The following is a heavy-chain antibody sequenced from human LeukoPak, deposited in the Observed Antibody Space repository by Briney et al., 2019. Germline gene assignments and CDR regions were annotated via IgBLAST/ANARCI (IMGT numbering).Heavy chain of an antibody. V-gene: IGHV3-23*01. D-gene: IGHD3-10*01. CDR2: ISGSGGST. J-gene: IGHJ4*02. CDR1: GFTFSSYA. Sequence: GGSLRLSCAASGFTFSSYAMSWVRQAPGKGLEWVSAISGSGGSTYYADSVKGRFTISRDNSKNTLYLQMNSLRAEDTAVYYCAKTYYGSGLPDYYFDYWGQGTLVTVSP. CDR3: AKTYYGSGLPDYYFDY.